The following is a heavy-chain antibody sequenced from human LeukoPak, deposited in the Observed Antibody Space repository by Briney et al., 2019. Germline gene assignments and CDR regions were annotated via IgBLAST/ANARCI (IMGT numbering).Heavy chain of an antibody. D-gene: IGHD3-3*01. CDR2: IYYTGNT. CDR3: AREGRHYAFWSGFDY. Sequence: SETLSLTCTVSGDSISSYYWSWIRQPPGKGLEWIGYIYYTGNTDYSPSLKSRVTMSVDTSNNHFSLKVSSVTAADTAVYYCAREGRHYAFWSGFDYWGQGTLVTVSS. CDR1: GDSISSYY. J-gene: IGHJ4*02. V-gene: IGHV4-59*12.